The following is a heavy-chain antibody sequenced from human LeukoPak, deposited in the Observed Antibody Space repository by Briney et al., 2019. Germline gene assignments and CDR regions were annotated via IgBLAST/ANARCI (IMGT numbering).Heavy chain of an antibody. J-gene: IGHJ5*02. Sequence: GGSLRLSCAASGFTFSSYWMSWVRQAPGKGLEWVANIKQDGSEKYYVDSVKGRFTISRDNAKNSLYLQMNSLRAEDTAVYYRAGGSGVPAAIISWFDPWGQGTLVTVSS. CDR3: AGGSGVPAAIISWFDP. V-gene: IGHV3-7*01. CDR2: IKQDGSEK. CDR1: GFTFSSYW. D-gene: IGHD2-2*02.